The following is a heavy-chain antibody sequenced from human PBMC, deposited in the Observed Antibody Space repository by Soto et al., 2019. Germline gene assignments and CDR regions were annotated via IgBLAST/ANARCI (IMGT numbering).Heavy chain of an antibody. V-gene: IGHV3-15*07. D-gene: IGHD5-18*01. CDR2: IKSKTDGGTT. Sequence: GGSLRLSCAASGFTFSNAWMNWVRQAPGKGLEWVGRIKSKTDGGTTDYAAPVKGRFTISRDDSKNTLYLQMNSLKTEDTAVYYCTTDTQGGGYSYGDKHWYFDLWGRGTLVTVSS. CDR3: TTDTQGGGYSYGDKHWYFDL. J-gene: IGHJ2*01. CDR1: GFTFSNAW.